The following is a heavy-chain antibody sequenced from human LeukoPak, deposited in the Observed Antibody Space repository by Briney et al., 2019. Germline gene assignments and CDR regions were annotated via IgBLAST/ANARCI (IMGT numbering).Heavy chain of an antibody. CDR3: AREPPRWYSSGGY. V-gene: IGHV1-2*06. D-gene: IGHD6-19*01. Sequence: ASVKVSCKAPGYTFTGYYMHWVRQAPGQGLEWMGRINPNSGGTNYAQKFQGRVTMTRDTSISTAYMELSRLRSDDTAVYYCAREPPRWYSSGGYWGQGTLVTVSS. CDR1: GYTFTGYY. J-gene: IGHJ4*02. CDR2: INPNSGGT.